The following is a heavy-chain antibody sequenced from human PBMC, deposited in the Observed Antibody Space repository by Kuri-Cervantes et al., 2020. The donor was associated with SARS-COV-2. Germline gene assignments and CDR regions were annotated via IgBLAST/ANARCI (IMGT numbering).Heavy chain of an antibody. Sequence: GGSLRLSCAASGFTFSSYWMSWVRQSPGKGLEWVAKIKQDRSEKYYVDSVKGRFTISRDNAMNSLYLQTHSLTAEDTAVYYCARETVRFHYSYYYYMDVWGKGTTVTVSS. CDR1: GFTFSSYW. CDR3: ARETVRFHYSYYYYMDV. J-gene: IGHJ6*03. CDR2: IKQDRSEK. D-gene: IGHD3-3*01. V-gene: IGHV3-7*01.